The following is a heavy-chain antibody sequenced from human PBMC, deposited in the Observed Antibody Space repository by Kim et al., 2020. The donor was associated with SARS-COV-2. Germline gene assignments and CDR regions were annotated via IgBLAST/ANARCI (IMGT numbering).Heavy chain of an antibody. CDR2: ISGSGGST. Sequence: GGSLRLSCAASGFTFSSYAMSWVRQAPGKGLEWVSAISGSGGSTYYADSVKGRFTISRDNPKNTLYLQMNSLRAEDTAVYYCAKDLVMGLPIYYFDYWGQGTLVTVSS. CDR1: GFTFSSYA. D-gene: IGHD6-6*01. J-gene: IGHJ4*02. V-gene: IGHV3-23*01. CDR3: AKDLVMGLPIYYFDY.